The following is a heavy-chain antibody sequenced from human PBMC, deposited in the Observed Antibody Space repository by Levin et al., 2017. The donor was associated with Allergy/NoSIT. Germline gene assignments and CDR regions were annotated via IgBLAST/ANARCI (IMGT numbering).Heavy chain of an antibody. CDR2: ISPSGTTI. CDR3: ERPYSDYDPNLNY. D-gene: IGHD5-12*01. V-gene: IGHV3-11*01. CDR1: GFTFSDYY. Sequence: GGSLRLSCAASGFTFSDYYMNWIRQAPGKGLEWVSYISPSGTTIYYADSVKGRFTISRDNAKNSLYLQMNSLRPEDTAVYYCERPYSDYDPNLNYWGQGTLVTVSS. J-gene: IGHJ4*02.